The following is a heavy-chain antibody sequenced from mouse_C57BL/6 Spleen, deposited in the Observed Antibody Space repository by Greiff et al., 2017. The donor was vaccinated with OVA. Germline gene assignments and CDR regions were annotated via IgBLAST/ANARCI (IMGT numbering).Heavy chain of an antibody. CDR3: AREEDYGSSFDY. J-gene: IGHJ2*01. CDR2: INPGSGGT. Sequence: LQESGAELVRPGTSVKVSCKASGYAFTNYLIEWVKQRPGQGLEWIGVINPGSGGTNYNEKFKGKATLTADKSSSTAYMQLSSLTSEDSAVYFCAREEDYGSSFDYWGQGTTLTVSS. CDR1: GYAFTNYL. D-gene: IGHD1-1*01. V-gene: IGHV1-54*01.